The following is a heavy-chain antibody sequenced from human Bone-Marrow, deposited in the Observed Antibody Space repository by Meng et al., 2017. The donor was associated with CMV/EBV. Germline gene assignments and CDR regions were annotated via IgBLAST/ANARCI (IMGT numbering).Heavy chain of an antibody. Sequence: SETLSLTCTVSGGSISSYYWSWIRQPPGKGLEWIGYIYHTGTTKYNPSLKSRVTLSVDTSKNQLSLKMTSVTAADTAVYYCARQIYDTSGEGWFDPWGQGTLVTVSS. CDR1: GGSISSYY. V-gene: IGHV4-59*01. D-gene: IGHD3-3*01. CDR2: IYHTGTT. CDR3: ARQIYDTSGEGWFDP. J-gene: IGHJ5*02.